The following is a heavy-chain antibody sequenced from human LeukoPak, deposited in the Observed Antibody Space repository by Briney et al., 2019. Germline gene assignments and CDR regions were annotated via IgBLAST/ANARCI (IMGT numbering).Heavy chain of an antibody. Sequence: GKSLRLSCAASGFTFRSHGMHWVRQAPGKGLEWVAFIWYDGSKQYYADSVKGRLTISRDNSRNTLYLQMNSLGVEDTAVYFCARSRAPTADPDAFDIWGQGTKVTVSS. CDR1: GFTFRSHG. CDR2: IWYDGSKQ. J-gene: IGHJ3*02. D-gene: IGHD1-14*01. V-gene: IGHV3-33*01. CDR3: ARSRAPTADPDAFDI.